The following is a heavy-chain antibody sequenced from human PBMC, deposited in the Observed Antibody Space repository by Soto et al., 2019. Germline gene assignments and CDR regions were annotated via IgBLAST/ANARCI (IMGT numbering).Heavy chain of an antibody. CDR2: IVVGSGNT. D-gene: IGHD2-15*01. Sequence: SVKVSCKASGFTFTSSAVQWVRQARGQRLEWIGWIVVGSGNTNYAQKFQERVTITRDMSTSTAYMELSSLRSEDTGVYYCAATYCSGGSCYPIYYGMDVWGQGTTVTVSS. CDR3: AATYCSGGSCYPIYYGMDV. CDR1: GFTFTSSA. V-gene: IGHV1-58*01. J-gene: IGHJ6*02.